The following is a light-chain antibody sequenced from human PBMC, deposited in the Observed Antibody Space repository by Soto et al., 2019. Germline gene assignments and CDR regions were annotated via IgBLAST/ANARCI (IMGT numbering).Light chain of an antibody. CDR1: SSDVGGYNY. CDR3: ASYGGNNNLL. Sequence: QSALTQPPSASGSPGQSVTISCTGTSSDVGGYNYVSWYQQHPGKAPKLMMFEVSKWPSGVPDRFSGSKFGNTASLTVSGLQAEDEADYYCASYGGNNNLLFGGGTKLTVL. CDR2: EVS. V-gene: IGLV2-8*01. J-gene: IGLJ2*01.